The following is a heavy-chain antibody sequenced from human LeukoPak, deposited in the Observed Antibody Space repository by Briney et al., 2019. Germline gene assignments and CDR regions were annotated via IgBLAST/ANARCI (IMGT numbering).Heavy chain of an antibody. CDR2: MNPNSGNT. V-gene: IGHV1-8*01. D-gene: IGHD3-22*01. Sequence: ASVKVSCKASGYTFTSYDINWVRQATGQGLEWMGWMNPNSGNTGYAQKFQDRVTMTRNTSISTAYMELSSLRSEDTAVYYCARGNYYDSSGYYWDFYYYYYMDVWGKGTTVTISS. CDR1: GYTFTSYD. J-gene: IGHJ6*03. CDR3: ARGNYYDSSGYYWDFYYYYYMDV.